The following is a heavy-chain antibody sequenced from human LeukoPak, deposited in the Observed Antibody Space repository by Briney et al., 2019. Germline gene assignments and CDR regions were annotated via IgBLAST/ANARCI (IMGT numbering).Heavy chain of an antibody. CDR1: GGSISSYY. CDR3: ARGEDEGNGYWGYYFDQ. V-gene: IGHV4-4*07. CDR2: IYTSGST. Sequence: KSSETLSLTCTVSGGSISSYYWSWIRQPAGKGLEWIGRIYTSGSTNYNPSLKSRVTISVDKSKNQFSLKLSSVTAADTAVYYCARGEDEGNGYWGYYFDQWGQGILVTVSS. D-gene: IGHD3-22*01. J-gene: IGHJ4*02.